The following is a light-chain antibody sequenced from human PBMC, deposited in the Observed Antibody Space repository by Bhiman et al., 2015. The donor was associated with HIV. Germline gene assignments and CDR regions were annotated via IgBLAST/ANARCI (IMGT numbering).Light chain of an antibody. J-gene: IGLJ2*01. V-gene: IGLV3-19*01. Sequence: SSELTQDPAVSVALGQTVRITCQGDSLRNYYASWYQQKPGQAPVLVIYGENNRPSGIPDRFSGSSSGNTASLTITGSQAEDEADYYCNSRDSSGNHVVFGGGTKLTVL. CDR2: GEN. CDR3: NSRDSSGNHVV. CDR1: SLRNYY.